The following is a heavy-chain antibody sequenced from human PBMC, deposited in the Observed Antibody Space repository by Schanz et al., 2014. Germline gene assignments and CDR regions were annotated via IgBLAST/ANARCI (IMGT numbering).Heavy chain of an antibody. CDR3: ARDTAQSCIGPSCFEYFQH. D-gene: IGHD2-2*01. J-gene: IGHJ1*01. CDR1: GFAFRSYA. V-gene: IGHV3-30-3*01. CDR2: ISHDGNNK. Sequence: QAQLVESGGGVVQPGRSLRLSCAASGFAFRSYAMHWVRQAPGKGLEWAALISHDGNNKHYVDSVEGRFTISRDNAKNSLYLQMNSLRAEDTAVYYCARDTAQSCIGPSCFEYFQHWGQCALVTVSS.